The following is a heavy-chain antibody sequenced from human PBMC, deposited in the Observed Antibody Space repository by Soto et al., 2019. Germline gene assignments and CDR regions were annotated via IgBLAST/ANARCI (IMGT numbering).Heavy chain of an antibody. Sequence: VQLVESGGGVVQPGRSLRLSCAASGFTFSSYAMHWVRQAPGKGLEWVAVISYDGSNKYYADSVKGRFTISRDNSKNTLYLQMNSLRAEDTAVYYCARALAYWGQGTLVTVSS. CDR3: ARALAY. CDR2: ISYDGSNK. J-gene: IGHJ4*02. D-gene: IGHD3-16*01. CDR1: GFTFSSYA. V-gene: IGHV3-30-3*01.